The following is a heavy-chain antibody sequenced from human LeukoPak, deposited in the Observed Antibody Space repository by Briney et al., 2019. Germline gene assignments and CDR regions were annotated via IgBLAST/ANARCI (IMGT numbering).Heavy chain of an antibody. Sequence: GGSLRLSCAASGFTFSSYSMNWVRQAPGKGLEWVSYISSSSSTIYYADSVKGRFTISRDNAKNSLYLQMNSLRAEDTAVYYCARDNFDGDWGANWFDLWGQGTLVTVSS. D-gene: IGHD4-17*01. CDR1: GFTFSSYS. J-gene: IGHJ5*02. CDR3: ARDNFDGDWGANWFDL. V-gene: IGHV3-48*01. CDR2: ISSSSSTI.